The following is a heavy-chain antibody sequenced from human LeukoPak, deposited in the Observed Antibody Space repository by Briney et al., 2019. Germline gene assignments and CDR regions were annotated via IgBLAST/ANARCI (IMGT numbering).Heavy chain of an antibody. CDR3: ARGKPAGKSFDY. D-gene: IGHD2-2*01. V-gene: IGHV4-34*01. CDR1: GGSFSGYY. Sequence: SETLSLTCAVYGGSFSGYYCSWIRQPPGKGLEWIGEINHSGSTNYNPSLKSRVTISVDTSKNQFSLKLSSVTAADTAVYYCARGKPAGKSFDYWGQGTLVTVSS. CDR2: INHSGST. J-gene: IGHJ4*02.